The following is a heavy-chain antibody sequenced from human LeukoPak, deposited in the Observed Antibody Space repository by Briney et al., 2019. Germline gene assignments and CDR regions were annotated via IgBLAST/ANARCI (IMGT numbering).Heavy chain of an antibody. D-gene: IGHD2-15*01. CDR1: EFTFTNYD. CDR2: IRSDETDK. J-gene: IGHJ4*02. Sequence: GGSLRLSCAASEFTFTNYDMHWIRQAPGKGLEWVAFIRSDETDKQYADSVKGRFTISRDNSKNTLYLQMDNLGAEDTAVYYCARDRMGDCSGGSCYNGFDYWGQGTLVTVSS. CDR3: ARDRMGDCSGGSCYNGFDY. V-gene: IGHV3-30*02.